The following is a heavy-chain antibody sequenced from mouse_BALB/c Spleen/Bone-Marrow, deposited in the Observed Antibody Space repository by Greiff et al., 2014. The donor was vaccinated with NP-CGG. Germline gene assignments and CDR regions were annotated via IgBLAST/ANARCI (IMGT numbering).Heavy chain of an antibody. Sequence: EVKLMESGGGLVQPKGSLKLSCAASGFTFNTYAMNWVRQAPGKGLEWVARIRSKSNNYATYYADSVKDRFTISRDDSQSMLYLQMNNVKTEDTAMYYCVRQNYDYACFAYWGQGTLGTVSA. CDR3: VRQNYDYACFAY. D-gene: IGHD2-4*01. J-gene: IGHJ3*01. CDR2: IRSKSNNYAT. V-gene: IGHV10-1*02. CDR1: GFTFNTYA.